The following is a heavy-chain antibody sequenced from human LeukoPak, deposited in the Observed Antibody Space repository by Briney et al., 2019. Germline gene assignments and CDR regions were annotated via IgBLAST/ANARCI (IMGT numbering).Heavy chain of an antibody. J-gene: IGHJ4*02. CDR1: GFTFSSYA. V-gene: IGHV3-23*01. Sequence: GGSLRLSCAASGFTFSSYAMSWVRQAPGKGLEWVSSISGSGGNTYYADSVKGRFTISRDNSKNALYLQMNSLRAEDTAVYYCAKLGGTLVVAHFDYWGQGTLVTVSS. D-gene: IGHD2-21*01. CDR3: AKLGGTLVVAHFDY. CDR2: ISGSGGNT.